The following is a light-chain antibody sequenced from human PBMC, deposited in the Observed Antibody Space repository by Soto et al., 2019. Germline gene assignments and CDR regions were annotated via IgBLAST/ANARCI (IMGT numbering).Light chain of an antibody. CDR2: EVS. CDR3: NSYTGITPPWV. Sequence: QSALTQPASVSGSPGQSITISCTGTSSDIGYYNYVSWYQQHPGKAPKLLIYEVSNRPSGISNRFSGSKSDNTASLTISGLQPEDEADYYCNSYTGITPPWVFGGGTQLTVL. J-gene: IGLJ3*02. CDR1: SSDIGYYNY. V-gene: IGLV2-14*01.